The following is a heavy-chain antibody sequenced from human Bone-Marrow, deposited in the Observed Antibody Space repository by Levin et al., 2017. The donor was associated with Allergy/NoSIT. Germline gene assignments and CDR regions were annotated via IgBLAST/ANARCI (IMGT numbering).Heavy chain of an antibody. CDR1: DFTVSDRY. Sequence: LSLTCAASDFTVSDRYMTWVRQAPGKGLEWVSVIQSGGKTYYADSVKGRFTISRDNSKNTLYLQMNSLRVEDTAVYYCAGGATVITKYFDFWGQGTLVTVSS. CDR3: AGGATVITKYFDF. D-gene: IGHD3-16*01. J-gene: IGHJ4*02. V-gene: IGHV3-53*01. CDR2: IQSGGKT.